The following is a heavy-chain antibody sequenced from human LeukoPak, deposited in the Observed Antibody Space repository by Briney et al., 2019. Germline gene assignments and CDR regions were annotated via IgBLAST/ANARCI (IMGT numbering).Heavy chain of an antibody. CDR3: AGTGYSSSWYESLFDY. V-gene: IGHV4-59*01. CDR2: TYYSGST. D-gene: IGHD6-13*01. Sequence: SETLSLTCTVSGGSISSYYWSWIRQPPGKGLEWIGYTYYSGSTNYNPSLKSRVTISVDTSKNQFSLKLSSVTAADTAVYYCAGTGYSSSWYESLFDYWGQGTLVTVSS. CDR1: GGSISSYY. J-gene: IGHJ4*02.